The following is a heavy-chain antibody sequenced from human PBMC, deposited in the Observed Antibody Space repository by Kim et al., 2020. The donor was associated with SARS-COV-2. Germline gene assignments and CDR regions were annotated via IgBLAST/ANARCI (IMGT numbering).Heavy chain of an antibody. V-gene: IGHV4-34*01. Sequence: SETLSLTCAVYGGSFSGYYWSWIRQPPGKGLEWIGEINHSGSTNYNPSLKSRVTISVDTSKNQFSLKLSSVTAADTAVYYCARGPRLLWFGDKYYYGMDVWGQGTTVTVSS. CDR1: GGSFSGYY. CDR2: INHSGST. D-gene: IGHD3-10*01. CDR3: ARGPRLLWFGDKYYYGMDV. J-gene: IGHJ6*02.